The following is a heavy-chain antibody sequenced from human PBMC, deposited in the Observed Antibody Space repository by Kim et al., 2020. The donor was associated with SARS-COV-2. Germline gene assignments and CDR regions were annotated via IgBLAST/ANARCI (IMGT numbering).Heavy chain of an antibody. CDR3: ARPVYSSGRYPELDY. D-gene: IGHD6-19*01. CDR1: GFTFSSYG. Sequence: GGSLRLSCAASGFTFSSYGMHWVRQAPGKGLEWVAVIWYDGSNKYYADSVKGRFTISRDNSKNTLYLQMNSLRAEDTAVYYCARPVYSSGRYPELDYWGQGTLVTVSS. V-gene: IGHV3-33*01. CDR2: IWYDGSNK. J-gene: IGHJ4*02.